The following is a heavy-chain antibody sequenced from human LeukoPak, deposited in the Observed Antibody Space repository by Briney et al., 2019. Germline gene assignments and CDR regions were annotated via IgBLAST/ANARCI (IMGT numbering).Heavy chain of an antibody. V-gene: IGHV4-4*07. CDR1: GGSISSYY. CDR2: IYTSGST. Sequence: SETLSLTCTVSGGSISSYYWSWIRQPAGKGLEWIGRIYTSGSTNYNPSLKSRVTMSVDTSKNQFSLKLSSVTAADTAVYYCARDPAAAILTAGWFDPWGQGTLVTVSS. CDR3: ARDPAAAILTAGWFDP. J-gene: IGHJ5*02. D-gene: IGHD2-2*02.